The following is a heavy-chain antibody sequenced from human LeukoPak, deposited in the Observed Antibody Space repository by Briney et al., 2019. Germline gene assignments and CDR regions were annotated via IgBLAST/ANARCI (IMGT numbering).Heavy chain of an antibody. CDR2: IRYDGSNK. Sequence: GGSLRLSCAASGFTFSSYGMHWVRQAPGKGLEWVAFIRYDGSNKYYADSVKGRFTISRDNAKNSLYLQMNSLRAEDTAVYYCFGTPKDILTGYYRIGAFDIWGQGTMVTVSS. CDR1: GFTFSSYG. V-gene: IGHV3-30*02. D-gene: IGHD3-9*01. CDR3: FGTPKDILTGYYRIGAFDI. J-gene: IGHJ3*02.